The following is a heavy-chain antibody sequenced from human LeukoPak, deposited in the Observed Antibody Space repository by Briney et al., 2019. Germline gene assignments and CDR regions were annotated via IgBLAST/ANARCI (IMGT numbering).Heavy chain of an antibody. Sequence: PSETLSLTCTVSGGSISSSSYYWGWIRQPPGKGLERIGGIYYSGSTYYNPSLKSRVTISVDTSKNQFSLKLSSVTAADTAVYYCARPSTIAAAGTIDYWGQGTLVTVSS. CDR2: IYYSGST. CDR3: ARPSTIAAAGTIDY. D-gene: IGHD6-13*01. CDR1: GGSISSSSYY. V-gene: IGHV4-39*07. J-gene: IGHJ4*02.